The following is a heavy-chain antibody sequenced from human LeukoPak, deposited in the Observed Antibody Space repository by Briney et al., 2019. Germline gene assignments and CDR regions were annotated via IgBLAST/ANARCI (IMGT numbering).Heavy chain of an antibody. CDR3: ARGMIPYYYYYMDV. V-gene: IGHV3-48*04. CDR1: GFTFSRYS. Sequence: PGGSLRLSCAASGFTFSRYSMNWVRQAPGKGLEWVSYISSSGSTIYYADSVKGRFTISRDNAKNSLYLQMNSLRAEDTAVYYCARGMIPYYYYYMDVWGKGTTVTISS. J-gene: IGHJ6*03. CDR2: ISSSGSTI. D-gene: IGHD3-22*01.